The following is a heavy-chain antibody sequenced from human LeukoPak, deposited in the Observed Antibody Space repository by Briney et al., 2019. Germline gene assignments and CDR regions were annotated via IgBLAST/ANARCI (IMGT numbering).Heavy chain of an antibody. CDR3: ARFTFGGVIVPS. Sequence: SQTLSLTCTVSGGSISSGSYYWSWIRQPAGEGLEWIGRIYTSGSTNYNPSLKSRVTISVDTSKNQFSLKLSSVTAADTAVYYCARFTFGGVIVPSWGQGTLVTVSS. CDR2: IYTSGST. CDR1: GGSISSGSYY. V-gene: IGHV4-61*02. D-gene: IGHD3-16*02. J-gene: IGHJ4*02.